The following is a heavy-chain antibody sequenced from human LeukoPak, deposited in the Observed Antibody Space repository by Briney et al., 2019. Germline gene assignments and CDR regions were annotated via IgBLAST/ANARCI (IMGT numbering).Heavy chain of an antibody. D-gene: IGHD2-2*02. CDR2: IKQDGSEK. CDR1: GFTFSSYW. V-gene: IGHV3-7*01. J-gene: IGHJ6*03. CDR3: ARVDIVVVPAAIVGSGYYYYYMDV. Sequence: GGSLRLSCAASGFTFSSYWMSWVRQAPGKGLEWVANIKQDGSEKYYVDSVKGRFTISRDNAKNSQYLQMNSLRAEDTAVYYCARVDIVVVPAAIVGSGYYYYYMDVWGKGTTVTVSS.